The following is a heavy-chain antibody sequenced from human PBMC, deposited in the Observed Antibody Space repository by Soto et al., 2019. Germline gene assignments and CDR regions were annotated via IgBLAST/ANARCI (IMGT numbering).Heavy chain of an antibody. CDR1: GFAFSNYW. D-gene: IGHD3-3*01. V-gene: IGHV3-7*01. Sequence: EVQLVESGGGLVQPGGSLRLSCAASGFAFSNYWMSWLRQAPGKGLEWVANINQDGNEKYYVDSMKGRFTVSRDNAKKSLYLQMYSLSAEDSAVYYCASAPFGVVLVSQWFDPWGQGTLVTVSS. CDR3: ASAPFGVVLVSQWFDP. CDR2: INQDGNEK. J-gene: IGHJ5*02.